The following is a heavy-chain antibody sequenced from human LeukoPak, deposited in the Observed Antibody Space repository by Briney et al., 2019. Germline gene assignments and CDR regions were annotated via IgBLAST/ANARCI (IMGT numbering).Heavy chain of an antibody. CDR3: AMGIGDRGNNAFDI. J-gene: IGHJ3*02. Sequence: VASVKVSCKASGGTFSSHALSWVRQAPGQRLEWMGGIIPIYGTTKYAQNLQGRVTITADESTSTAYMELSSLRSEDTAVYYCAMGIGDRGNNAFDIWGQGTMVTVSS. CDR1: GGTFSSHA. D-gene: IGHD3-10*01. V-gene: IGHV1-69*13. CDR2: IIPIYGTT.